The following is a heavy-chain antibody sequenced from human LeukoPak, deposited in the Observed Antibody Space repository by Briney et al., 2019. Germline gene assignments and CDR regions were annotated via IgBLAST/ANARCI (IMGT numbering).Heavy chain of an antibody. CDR3: ARQVGIAAAGRGYFDY. D-gene: IGHD6-13*01. V-gene: IGHV4-59*08. J-gene: IGHJ4*02. CDR2: IYYSGST. Sequence: PSETLPLTCTVSGGSISSYYWSWIRQPPGKGLEWIGYIYYSGSTNYNPSLKSRVTISVDTSKNQFSLKLSSVTAADTAVYYCARQVGIAAAGRGYFDYWGQGTLVTVSS. CDR1: GGSISSYY.